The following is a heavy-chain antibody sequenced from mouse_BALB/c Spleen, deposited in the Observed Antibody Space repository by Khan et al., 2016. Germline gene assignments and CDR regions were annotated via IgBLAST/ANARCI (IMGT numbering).Heavy chain of an antibody. J-gene: IGHJ2*01. Sequence: QVQLKQSGAELMKPGASMKISCKATGYTFSSYWIEWVKQRPGHGVEWIGEILPGSGSTIYNEKFRGKATFTADTSSNTAYIQLSSLTSEDSAVYYCTRLEATRSYFDFWGQGTTLTVSS. CDR3: TRLEATRSYFDF. D-gene: IGHD3-1*01. CDR1: GYTFSSYW. CDR2: ILPGSGST. V-gene: IGHV1-9*01.